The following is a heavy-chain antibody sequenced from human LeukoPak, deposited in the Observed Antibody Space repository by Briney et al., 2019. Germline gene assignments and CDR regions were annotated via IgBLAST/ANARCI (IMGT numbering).Heavy chain of an antibody. J-gene: IGHJ4*02. CDR1: GGTFSSYA. V-gene: IGHV1-46*01. Sequence: GASVKVSCKASGGTFSSYAISWVRQAPGQGLEWMGIINPSGGSTSYAQKFQGRVTMTRDTSTSTVYMELSSLRSEDTAVYYCASGGSYYDFWSGYYTTANIDYWGQGTLVTVSS. D-gene: IGHD3-3*01. CDR3: ASGGSYYDFWSGYYTTANIDY. CDR2: INPSGGST.